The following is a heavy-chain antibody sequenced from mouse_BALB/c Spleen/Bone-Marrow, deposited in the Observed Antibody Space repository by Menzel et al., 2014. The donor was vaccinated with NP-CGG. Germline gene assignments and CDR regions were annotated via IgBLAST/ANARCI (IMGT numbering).Heavy chain of an antibody. CDR2: IDISDSYI. Sequence: QVQLLQSGAEFVMPGASVKMSCKASGLTFTDYWMHWVQQRPGQGLEWIGAIDISDSYITYYQKFKGKATLTVDESSSTAYMQLSRLTSEDSAVYYSARGGANVDYWGQGTTLTVSS. J-gene: IGHJ2*01. CDR3: ARGGANVDY. V-gene: IGHV1-69*01. CDR1: GLTFTDYW.